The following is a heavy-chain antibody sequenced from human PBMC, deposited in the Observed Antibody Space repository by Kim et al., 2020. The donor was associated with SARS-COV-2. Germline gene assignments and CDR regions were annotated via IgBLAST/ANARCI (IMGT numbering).Heavy chain of an antibody. CDR1: GFTFSSYA. CDR3: AKDGYCSSTSCFDAFDI. CDR2: ISGSGGSP. Sequence: GGSLRLSCAASGFTFSSYAMSWVRQAPGKGLEWVSAISGSGGSPYYADSVKGRFTISRDNSKNTLYMQMNSRRAEDTAVYYCAKDGYCSSTSCFDAFDIWGQGTMVTVSS. V-gene: IGHV3-23*01. J-gene: IGHJ3*02. D-gene: IGHD2-2*01.